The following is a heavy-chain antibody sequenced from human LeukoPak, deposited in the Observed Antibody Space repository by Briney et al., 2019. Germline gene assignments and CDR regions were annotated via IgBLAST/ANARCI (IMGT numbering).Heavy chain of an antibody. J-gene: IGHJ4*02. CDR2: INPSGGST. CDR3: ARGSRGDVDTAMVFDY. Sequence: GASVKVSCKASGYTFTGYYMHWVRQAPGQGLEWMGIINPSGGSTSYAQKFQGRVTMTRDTSTSTVYMELSSLRSEGTAVYYCARGSRGDVDTAMVFDYWGQGTLVTVSS. CDR1: GYTFTGYY. V-gene: IGHV1-46*01. D-gene: IGHD5-18*01.